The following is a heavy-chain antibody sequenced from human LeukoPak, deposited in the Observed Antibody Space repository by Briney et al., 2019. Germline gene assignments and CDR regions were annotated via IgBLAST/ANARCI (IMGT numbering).Heavy chain of an antibody. J-gene: IGHJ3*01. D-gene: IGHD2-21*01. CDR1: GFPFNTYW. Sequence: GSLRLSFVASGFPFNTYWMSWVRQAPGKGLEWVANINHDGSGKYYVDSVKGRLSISRDNAKNSLYLQMNSLRVEDTAVYYCASDPFNIAAHDAFNFWGQGTAVTVSS. CDR3: ASDPFNIAAHDAFNF. V-gene: IGHV3-7*01. CDR2: INHDGSGK.